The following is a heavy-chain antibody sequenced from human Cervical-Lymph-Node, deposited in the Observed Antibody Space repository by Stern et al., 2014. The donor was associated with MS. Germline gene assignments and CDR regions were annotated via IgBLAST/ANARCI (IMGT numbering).Heavy chain of an antibody. D-gene: IGHD3-10*01. CDR2: IHYSGNP. Sequence: QVQLVESGPGLVKPSQTLSLSCTVSGASIRSDDYYWTWIRQTPGKGLEWIGYIHYSGNPYYSPSLRSRVTISVDTSKNQFSLKLSSVTAADTAVYYCARTDILLIDHCGQGTLVTVSS. CDR1: GASIRSDDYY. V-gene: IGHV4-30-4*01. CDR3: ARTDILLIDH. J-gene: IGHJ5*02.